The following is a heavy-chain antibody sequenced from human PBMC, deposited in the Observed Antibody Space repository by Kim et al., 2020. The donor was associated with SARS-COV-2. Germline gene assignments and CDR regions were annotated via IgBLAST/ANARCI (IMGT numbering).Heavy chain of an antibody. D-gene: IGHD1-26*01. Sequence: ASVKVSCKASGYTFTSYAIQWVRQAPGQRLEWMGWINAGNGDTKYSQKFQGRVTITRDTSATTVYMELSSLRSEDTAVFYCARSGIVSTVVPHSFWFDPWGQGTLVTVSS. CDR1: GYTFTSYA. CDR3: ARSGIVSTVVPHSFWFDP. J-gene: IGHJ5*02. CDR2: INAGNGDT. V-gene: IGHV1-3*01.